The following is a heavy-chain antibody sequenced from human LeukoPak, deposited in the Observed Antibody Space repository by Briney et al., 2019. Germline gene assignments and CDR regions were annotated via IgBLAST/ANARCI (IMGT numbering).Heavy chain of an antibody. CDR2: IYHSGSI. J-gene: IGHJ6*02. V-gene: IGHV4-30-2*01. Sequence: SETLSLTCAVSGGSISSDGYSWSWIRQPPGKGLEWIGYIYHSGSIFYSPSLKSRVTISVDRSKNQFSLKLSSVTAADTAVYYCASSDIVVVPAASTQYYYYYYGMDVWGQGTTVTVSS. CDR3: ASSDIVVVPAASTQYYYYYYGMDV. CDR1: GGSISSDGYS. D-gene: IGHD2-2*01.